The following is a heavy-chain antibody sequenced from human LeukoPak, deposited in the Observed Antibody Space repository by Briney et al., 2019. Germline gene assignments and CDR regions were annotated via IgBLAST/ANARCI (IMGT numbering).Heavy chain of an antibody. J-gene: IGHJ6*02. CDR2: IYSGGST. CDR3: ARENTDSYYYYGMDV. CDR1: GFTVSSNY. D-gene: IGHD5-18*01. V-gene: IGHV3-66*01. Sequence: PGGSLGLSCAASGFTVSSNYMSWVRQAPGKGLEWVSVIYSGGSTYYADSVKGRFTISRDNSKNTLYLQMNSLRAEDTAVYYCARENTDSYYYYGMDVWGQGTTVTVSS.